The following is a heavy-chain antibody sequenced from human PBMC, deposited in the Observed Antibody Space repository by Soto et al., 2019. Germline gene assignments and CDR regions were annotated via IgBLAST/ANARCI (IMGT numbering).Heavy chain of an antibody. CDR1: GFNVSSTS. Sequence: ESGGGLVQPGGSLRLSCAASGFNVSSTSMSWVRQAPGKGLEWVSVIYSGAGTHYAGSVKGRFTISRDTSKNTLYLQMNSLRVEEPAVYYCAREGSGSSTSFDYWGQGTLVTVSS. J-gene: IGHJ4*02. V-gene: IGHV3-66*01. CDR3: AREGSGSSTSFDY. D-gene: IGHD2-2*01. CDR2: IYSGAGT.